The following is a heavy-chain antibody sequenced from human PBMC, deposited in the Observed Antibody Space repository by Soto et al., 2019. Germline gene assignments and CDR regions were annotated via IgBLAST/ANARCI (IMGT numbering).Heavy chain of an antibody. J-gene: IGHJ4*02. CDR2: IFYSGSGTT. Sequence: SLTCTVSGGSISSSSYYWGWIRQPPGKGLEWIGSIFYSGSGTTYYNPSLKSRVTISVDTSKNQFSLKLSSVTAADTAVYYCARRSGLAATFDYWGQGTLVTVSS. V-gene: IGHV4-39*01. CDR3: ARRSGLAATFDY. D-gene: IGHD6-13*01. CDR1: GGSISSSSYY.